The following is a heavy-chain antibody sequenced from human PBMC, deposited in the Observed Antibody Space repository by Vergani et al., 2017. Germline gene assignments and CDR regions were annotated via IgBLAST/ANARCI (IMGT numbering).Heavy chain of an antibody. D-gene: IGHD2-21*02. V-gene: IGHV4-34*01. CDR1: GGSISGYY. CDR2: INHSGST. Sequence: QVQLQESGPGLVKPSETLSLTCTVSGGSISGYYWSWIRQPPGKGLEWIGEINHSGSTNYNPSLKSRVTISVETSKNQFSLKLRAVTAADTAVYYCARAADCGGDFHHAFDIWGQGTMVTVSS. CDR3: ARAADCGGDFHHAFDI. J-gene: IGHJ3*02.